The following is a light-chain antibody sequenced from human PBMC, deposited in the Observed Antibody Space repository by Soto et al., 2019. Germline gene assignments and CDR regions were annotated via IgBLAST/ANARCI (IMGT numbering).Light chain of an antibody. V-gene: IGKV3-15*01. CDR1: QSVSCT. J-gene: IGKJ4*01. CDR2: GAS. Sequence: EIVMTQSPATLSVSPGERATLSCRASQSVSCTLAWYQQKPGHAPRLLIYGASTRATGIPARFSGSGSGTEFTLTISSLQSEDFAVYYCQQYNNWPPLTFGGGTKVEIK. CDR3: QQYNNWPPLT.